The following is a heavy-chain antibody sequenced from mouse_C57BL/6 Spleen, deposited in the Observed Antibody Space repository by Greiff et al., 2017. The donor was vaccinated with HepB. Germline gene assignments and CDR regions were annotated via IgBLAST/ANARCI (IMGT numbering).Heavy chain of an antibody. CDR1: GYTFTSYW. CDR3: AIGDDYYFYY. J-gene: IGHJ2*01. CDR2: IYPGSGST. Sequence: QVQLQQPGAELVKPGASVKMSCKASGYTFTSYWITWVKQRPGQGLEWIGDIYPGSGSTNYNEKFKSKATLTVETSSSTSYMQLSSLTSEDSAVYYCAIGDDYYFYYFSQVTTLTVSS. D-gene: IGHD2-4*01. V-gene: IGHV1-55*01.